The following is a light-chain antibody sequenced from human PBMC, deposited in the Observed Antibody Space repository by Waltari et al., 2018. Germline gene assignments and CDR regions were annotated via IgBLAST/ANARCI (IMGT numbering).Light chain of an antibody. V-gene: IGLV3-21*04. CDR3: QVWDDTTNSGV. J-gene: IGLJ3*02. CDR1: NIERKS. Sequence: YVVTQPPSVSGAPGKPATLTCGGENIERKSVTSYQQQPGQAAILVIFYDSHRPSGIPERFSGSNSGNTATLTISWVEAGDEADYHCQVWDDTTNSGVFGGGTRLTVL. CDR2: YDS.